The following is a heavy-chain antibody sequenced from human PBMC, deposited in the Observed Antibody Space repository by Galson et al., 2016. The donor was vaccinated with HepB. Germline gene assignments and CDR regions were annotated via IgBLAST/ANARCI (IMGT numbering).Heavy chain of an antibody. CDR1: GGSISTDS. CDR2: IYYSGST. V-gene: IGHV4-59*01. CDR3: ARGKYYSGLLDY. Sequence: SETLSLTCNVSGGSISTDSWSWIRQPPGKGLEWIGYIYYSGSTNYNPSHKSRVTISRDTSKNQISLKLTSVTAADTAVYYCARGKYYSGLLDYWGQGTLVTVSS. D-gene: IGHD3-10*01. J-gene: IGHJ4*02.